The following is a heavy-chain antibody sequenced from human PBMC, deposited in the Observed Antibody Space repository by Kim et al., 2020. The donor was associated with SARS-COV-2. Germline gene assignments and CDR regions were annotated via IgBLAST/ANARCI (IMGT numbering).Heavy chain of an antibody. Sequence: ASVKVSCKASGYTFTSYGISWVRQAPGQGLEWMGWISAYNGNTNYAQKLQGRVTMTTDTSTSTAYMELRSLRSDDTAVYYCARDSPYYYDSSGYSPGELDYWGQGTLVTVSS. D-gene: IGHD3-22*01. V-gene: IGHV1-18*01. CDR2: ISAYNGNT. CDR3: ARDSPYYYDSSGYSPGELDY. J-gene: IGHJ4*02. CDR1: GYTFTSYG.